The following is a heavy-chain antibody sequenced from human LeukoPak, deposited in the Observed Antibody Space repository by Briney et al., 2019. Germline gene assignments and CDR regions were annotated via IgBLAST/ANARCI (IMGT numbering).Heavy chain of an antibody. CDR3: ARELYSGYGRFDY. CDR2: ISSGSSYI. Sequence: GGSLRLSCAASGFTFSSFTMNWVRQAPGKGLEWVSSISSGSSYIYYADSVKGRFTISRDNAKNSLYLQMNMLRAEDTAVYYCARELYSGYGRFDYWGQGTLVTVSA. CDR1: GFTFSSFT. J-gene: IGHJ4*02. V-gene: IGHV3-21*01. D-gene: IGHD5-12*01.